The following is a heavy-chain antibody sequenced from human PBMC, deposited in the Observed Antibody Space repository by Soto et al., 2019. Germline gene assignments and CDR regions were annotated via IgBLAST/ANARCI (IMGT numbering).Heavy chain of an antibody. CDR1: GFTLSAYP. J-gene: IGHJ3*01. CDR2: IRTAPYGGTT. CDR3: ARAVQLSGDAFDV. Sequence: GGSLRLSCSASGFTLSAYPMSWFRQSPGKGLEWIAYIRTAPYGGTTEYAASVKDRFIISRDDSENIASLQMNTLKTVDTAVYYCARAVQLSGDAFDVWGLGTMVTVSS. V-gene: IGHV3-49*03. D-gene: IGHD1-1*01.